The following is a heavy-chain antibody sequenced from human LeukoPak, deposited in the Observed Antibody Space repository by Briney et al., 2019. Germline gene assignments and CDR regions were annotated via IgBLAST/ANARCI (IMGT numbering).Heavy chain of an antibody. V-gene: IGHV3-66*01. J-gene: IGHJ4*02. CDR3: AREGTQWLPPDY. D-gene: IGHD6-19*01. CDR2: IYSGGST. CDR1: GFAVSSNY. Sequence: GSLRLSCAASGFAVSSNYMSWVRQAPGKGREWVSVIYSGGSTYYADSVKGRFTISRDNSKNTLYLQMNSLRAEDTAVYYCAREGTQWLPPDYWGQGTLVTVSS.